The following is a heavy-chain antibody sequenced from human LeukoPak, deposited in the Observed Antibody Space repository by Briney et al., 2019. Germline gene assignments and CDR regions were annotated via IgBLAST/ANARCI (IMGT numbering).Heavy chain of an antibody. CDR1: GGSISSSNW. V-gene: IGHV4-4*02. D-gene: IGHD3-22*01. J-gene: IGHJ4*02. Sequence: SGTLSLTCAVSGGSISSSNWWSWVRQPPGKGLEWIGEIYHSGSTNYNPSLKSRVTISVDKSKNQFSLKLSSVTAADTAVYYCARVHQGYYYDSSGYPDYWGQGTLVTVSS. CDR2: IYHSGST. CDR3: ARVHQGYYYDSSGYPDY.